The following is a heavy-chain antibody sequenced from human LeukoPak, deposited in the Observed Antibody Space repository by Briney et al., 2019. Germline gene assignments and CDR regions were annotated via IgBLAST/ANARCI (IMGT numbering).Heavy chain of an antibody. Sequence: PGGSLRLSCAASGFTFSSHWMSWVRQAPGKGLEWVGHIKEDGSQRDYVDSVKGRFTISRDNAKNSLYLQMNSLRAEDTAVYYCARVHWYFDFWGRGTLVSASS. V-gene: IGHV3-7*04. CDR2: IKEDGSQR. J-gene: IGHJ2*01. CDR3: ARVHWYFDF. CDR1: GFTFSSHW.